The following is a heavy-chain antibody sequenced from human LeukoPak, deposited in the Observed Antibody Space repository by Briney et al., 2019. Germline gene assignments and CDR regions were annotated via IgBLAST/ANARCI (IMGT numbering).Heavy chain of an antibody. D-gene: IGHD2-2*02. CDR3: ARDLRPVGYCSSTSCHMMDV. CDR2: ISSSGSTI. Sequence: GGSLRLSCAASGFTFSDHYMSWIRQAPGKGLEWVSYISSSGSTIYYADSVKGRFTISRDNAKNSLYLQMNSLRAEDTAVYYCARDLRPVGYCSSTSCHMMDVWGQGTTVTVYS. J-gene: IGHJ6*02. CDR1: GFTFSDHY. V-gene: IGHV3-11*01.